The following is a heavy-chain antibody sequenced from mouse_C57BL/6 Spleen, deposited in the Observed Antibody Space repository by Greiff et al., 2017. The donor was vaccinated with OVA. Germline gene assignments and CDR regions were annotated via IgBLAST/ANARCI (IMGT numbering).Heavy chain of an antibody. CDR3: ARPTAQAWRIYY. D-gene: IGHD3-2*02. CDR2: ISSGSSTI. CDR1: GFTFSDYG. J-gene: IGHJ2*01. Sequence: EVHLVESGGGLVKPGGSLKLSCAASGFTFSDYGMHWVRQAPEKGLEWVAYISSGSSTIYYADTVKGRFTISRDNAKNTLFLQMTSLRSEDTAMYYCARPTAQAWRIYYWGQGTTLTVSS. V-gene: IGHV5-17*01.